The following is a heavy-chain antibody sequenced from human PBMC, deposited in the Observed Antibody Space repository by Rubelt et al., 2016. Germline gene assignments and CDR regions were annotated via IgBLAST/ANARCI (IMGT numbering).Heavy chain of an antibody. D-gene: IGHD7-27*01. CDR1: GFTFSSFG. V-gene: IGHV3-33*01. CDR3: ARPWGY. CDR2: IWYDKSNE. J-gene: IGHJ4*02. Sequence: QVQLVESGGGVVQPGRSLRLSCAASGFTFSSFGMHWVRQAPGKGLEWVAVIWYDKSNEYYADSVKGRFTRSRENSKKTLDLQRNSLRTEDTAVYYWARPWGYWGQGTLVTVSS.